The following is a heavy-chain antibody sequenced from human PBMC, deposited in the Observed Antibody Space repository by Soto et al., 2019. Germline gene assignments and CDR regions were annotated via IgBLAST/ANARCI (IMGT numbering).Heavy chain of an antibody. CDR2: INDSGENI. CDR3: KTFAPYEAFDI. Sequence: EVQLLESGGGLVQPGGSLRLSCAASAFTFSSYRMSWVRQAPGKGLEWVSTINDSGENIYYTDSVKGRFTISRDNSKNTLYLQINSLRAEDTAVYYCKTFAPYEAFDIWGQGTMVTVSS. J-gene: IGHJ3*02. V-gene: IGHV3-23*01. CDR1: AFTFSSYR.